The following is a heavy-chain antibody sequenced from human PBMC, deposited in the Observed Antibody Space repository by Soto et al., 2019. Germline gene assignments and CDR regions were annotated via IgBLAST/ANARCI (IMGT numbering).Heavy chain of an antibody. CDR3: ARARRGGTNWFDP. D-gene: IGHD1-7*01. CDR2: INHSGST. V-gene: IGHV4-34*01. Sequence: PSETLFLTCAVYGGSFSGYYWTWIRQPPGTGLEWIGEINHSGSTNYNPSLKSRVTISVDTSKNQFSLKLSSVTAADTAVYYCARARRGGTNWFDPWGQGTLVTVSS. J-gene: IGHJ5*02. CDR1: GGSFSGYY.